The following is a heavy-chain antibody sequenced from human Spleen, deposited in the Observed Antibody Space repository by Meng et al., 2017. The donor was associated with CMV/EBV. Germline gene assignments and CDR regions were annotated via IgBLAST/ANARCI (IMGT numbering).Heavy chain of an antibody. CDR2: INHSGST. CDR3: ARDRPKSQWLVRGYFQH. CDR1: GGSFSGYY. D-gene: IGHD6-19*01. Sequence: GSLRLSCAVYGGSFSGYYWSWIRQPPGKGLEWIGEINHSGSTNYNPSLKSRVTISVDTSKNQFSLKLSSVTAADTAVYYCARDRPKSQWLVRGYFQHWGQGTLVTVSS. V-gene: IGHV4-34*01. J-gene: IGHJ1*01.